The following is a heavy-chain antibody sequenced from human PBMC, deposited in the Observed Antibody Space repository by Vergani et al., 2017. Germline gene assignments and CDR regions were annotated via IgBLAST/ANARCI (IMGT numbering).Heavy chain of an antibody. CDR1: GGSISSGGYY. Sequence: QVQLQESGPGLVKPSQTLSLTCTVSGGSISSGGYYWSRIRQHPGKGLEWIGYIYYSGSTYYNPSLKSRVTISVDTSKNQFSLKLSSVTAADTAVYYCARGTTVVTPYWYFDLWGRGTLVTVSS. V-gene: IGHV4-31*03. J-gene: IGHJ2*01. CDR3: ARGTTVVTPYWYFDL. D-gene: IGHD4-23*01. CDR2: IYYSGST.